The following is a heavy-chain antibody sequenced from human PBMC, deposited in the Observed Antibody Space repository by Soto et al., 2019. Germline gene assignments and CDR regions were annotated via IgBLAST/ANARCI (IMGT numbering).Heavy chain of an antibody. CDR2: MNPNSGNT. V-gene: IGHV1-8*01. CDR3: ASPPLAVAGNVCFHH. J-gene: IGHJ1*01. D-gene: IGHD6-19*01. Sequence: ASVKVSCKASGYTFTSYDINWVRQATGQGLEWMGLMNPNSGNTGYAQKFQGRVTMTRNTSISTAYMELNSLRAEDTAVYYCASPPLAVAGNVCFHHWGQGTLVTVSS. CDR1: GYTFTSYD.